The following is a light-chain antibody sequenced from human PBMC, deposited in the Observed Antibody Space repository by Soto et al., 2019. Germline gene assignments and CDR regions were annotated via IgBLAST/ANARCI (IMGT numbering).Light chain of an antibody. V-gene: IGKV3-11*01. CDR3: QQRSNWPLIT. J-gene: IGKJ5*01. CDR2: DAT. CDR1: ESVSSY. Sequence: EIVLTQSPGTLSLSPGERATLSCRASESVSSYLAWYQQKPGQVPRLLIYDATNRATGIPARFSGSGSRTDFTLTISGLEPEDSAVYYCQQRSNWPLITLGQGTRLEIK.